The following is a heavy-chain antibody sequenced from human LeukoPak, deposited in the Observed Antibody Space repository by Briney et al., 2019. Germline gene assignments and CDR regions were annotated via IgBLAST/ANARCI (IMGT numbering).Heavy chain of an antibody. CDR3: ARKRGLAARPTFDY. D-gene: IGHD6-6*01. CDR1: GFSFSSYW. CDR2: IKQDGSEK. V-gene: IGHV3-7*01. J-gene: IGHJ4*02. Sequence: PGGSLRLSCAASGFSFSSYWMSWVRQAPGKGLEWVANIKQDGSEKYYVDSVKGRFTISRDNAKNSLYLQMNSLRAEDTAVYYCARKRGLAARPTFDYWGQGTLVTVSS.